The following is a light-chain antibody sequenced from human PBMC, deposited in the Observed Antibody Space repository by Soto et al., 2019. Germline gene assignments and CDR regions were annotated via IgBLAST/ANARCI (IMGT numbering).Light chain of an antibody. Sequence: EIVLTQSPATLSLSPGERATLSCSASQSVSSYLAWYQQKPGQAPRLLISAATNRATGIPARFSGSGSRTDFTLTISGLEPEDFAVYYCQQRSNLPFTCGPGTKVDIK. CDR2: AAT. J-gene: IGKJ3*01. CDR1: QSVSSY. V-gene: IGKV3-11*01. CDR3: QQRSNLPFT.